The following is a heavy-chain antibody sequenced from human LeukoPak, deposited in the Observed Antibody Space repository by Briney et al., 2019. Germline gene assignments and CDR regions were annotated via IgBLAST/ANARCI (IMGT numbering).Heavy chain of an antibody. CDR1: GYTLTELS. Sequence: ALVKVSCKVSGYTLTELSMHWVRQAPGKGLEWMGGFDPEDGETIYAQKFQGRVTMTEDTSTDTAYMELSSLRSEDTAVYYCATVYYDILTGPHDNWFDPWGQGTLVTVSS. J-gene: IGHJ5*02. CDR2: FDPEDGET. D-gene: IGHD3-9*01. CDR3: ATVYYDILTGPHDNWFDP. V-gene: IGHV1-24*01.